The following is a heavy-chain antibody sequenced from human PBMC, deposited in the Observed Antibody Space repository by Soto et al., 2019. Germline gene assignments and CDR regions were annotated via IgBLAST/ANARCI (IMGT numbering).Heavy chain of an antibody. CDR1: GGSISSYY. Sequence: TSETLSLTCTVSGGSISSYYWSWIRQPPGKGLEWIGYIYYSGSTNYNPSLKSRVTISVDTSKNQFSLKLSSVTAADTAVYYCARGGSTRYYYYYYGMDVWGQGTTVTVSS. CDR3: ARGGSTRYYYYYYGMDV. CDR2: IYYSGST. V-gene: IGHV4-59*01. J-gene: IGHJ6*02. D-gene: IGHD3-10*01.